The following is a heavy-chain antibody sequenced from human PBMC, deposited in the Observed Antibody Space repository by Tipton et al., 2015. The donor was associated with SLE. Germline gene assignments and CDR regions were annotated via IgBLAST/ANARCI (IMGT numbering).Heavy chain of an antibody. CDR2: INPNSGGT. D-gene: IGHD3-22*01. J-gene: IGHJ3*02. Sequence: QVQLVQSEPEVKKPGASVKVSCKASGYTFTGYYMHWVRQAPGQGLEWMGRINPNSGGTNYAQKVQGRVTMTRDTPISTAYMELSRLRADDTAVYYCASLGVGSGYYYGDAFDIGGQGTMVTVSS. CDR1: GYTFTGYY. V-gene: IGHV1-2*06. CDR3: ASLGVGSGYYYGDAFDI.